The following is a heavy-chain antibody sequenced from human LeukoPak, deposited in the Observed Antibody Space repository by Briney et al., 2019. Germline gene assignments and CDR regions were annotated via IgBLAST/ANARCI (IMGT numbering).Heavy chain of an antibody. CDR1: GGSTSSYY. V-gene: IGHV4-4*07. D-gene: IGHD6-19*01. J-gene: IGHJ4*02. CDR2: IYTSGST. Sequence: SETLSLTCTVSGGSTSSYYWSWIRQPAGKGLEWIGRIYTSGSTNYNPSLKSRVTMSVDTSKNQFSLKLSSVTAADTAVYYCATTKDSSGWYYFDYWGQGTLVTVSS. CDR3: ATTKDSSGWYYFDY.